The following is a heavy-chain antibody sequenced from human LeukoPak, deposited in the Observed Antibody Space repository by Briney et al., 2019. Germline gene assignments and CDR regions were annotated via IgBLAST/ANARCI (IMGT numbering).Heavy chain of an antibody. Sequence: PGGSLRLSCAASGFTFSSYWMSWVRQAPGKGLEWVANIKQDGSEKYYVDSVKGRFTISRDNAKNSLYLQMNSLRAEDTAVYYCARVRPGFDWLDWFDPWGQGTLVTVSS. J-gene: IGHJ5*02. CDR2: IKQDGSEK. CDR1: GFTFSSYW. D-gene: IGHD3-9*01. CDR3: ARVRPGFDWLDWFDP. V-gene: IGHV3-7*01.